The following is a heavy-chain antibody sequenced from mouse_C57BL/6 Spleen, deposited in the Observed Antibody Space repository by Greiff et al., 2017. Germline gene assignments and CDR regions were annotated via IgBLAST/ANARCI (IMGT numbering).Heavy chain of an antibody. D-gene: IGHD2-3*01. Sequence: VKLVESGPGLVAPSQSLSITCTVSGFSLTSYGVHWVRQPPGKGLEWLVVIWSDGSTTYNSALKSRLSISKDNSKSQVFLKMNSLQTDDTAMYYCARQRLYDGYFPAMDYWGQGTSVTVSS. CDR3: ARQRLYDGYFPAMDY. CDR1: GFSLTSYG. J-gene: IGHJ4*01. CDR2: IWSDGST. V-gene: IGHV2-6-1*01.